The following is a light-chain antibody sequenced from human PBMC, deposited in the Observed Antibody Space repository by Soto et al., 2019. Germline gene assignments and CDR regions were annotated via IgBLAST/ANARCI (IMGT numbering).Light chain of an antibody. Sequence: EIVLTQSPGTLSLSTGERATISCRASQSVSSSYLAWYQQKPGQAPRLLIYGTSSRATAIPDRFSGSGSGTDFTLTICRLEPEDFAVYYCQQYGSSSWTFGQGTKVDIK. CDR3: QQYGSSSWT. J-gene: IGKJ1*01. CDR2: GTS. V-gene: IGKV3-20*01. CDR1: QSVSSSY.